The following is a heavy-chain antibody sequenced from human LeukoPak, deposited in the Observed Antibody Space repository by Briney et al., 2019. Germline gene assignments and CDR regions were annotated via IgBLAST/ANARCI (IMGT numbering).Heavy chain of an antibody. Sequence: GASVKVSCKASGYTFTSYGISWVRQAPGQGLEWMGWISVYNGNTNYAQKLQGRVTMTTDTSTSTAYMELRRLRTDDTAVYYCARAYYYDSSGYKWGAFDIWGQGTMVTVSS. CDR2: ISVYNGNT. J-gene: IGHJ3*02. CDR3: ARAYYYDSSGYKWGAFDI. CDR1: GYTFTSYG. V-gene: IGHV1-18*01. D-gene: IGHD3-22*01.